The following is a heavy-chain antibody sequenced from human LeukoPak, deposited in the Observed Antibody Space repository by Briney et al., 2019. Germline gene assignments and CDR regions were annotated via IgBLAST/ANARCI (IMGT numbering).Heavy chain of an antibody. V-gene: IGHV1-69*13. CDR2: IIPIFGTA. Sequence: SVKVSCKASGGTFSSYAISWVRQAPGQGLEWMGGIIPIFGTANYAQKFQGRVTITADESTSTAYMELSSLRSEDTAVYYCARGGIAARLYYFDYWGQGTLVTVSS. J-gene: IGHJ4*02. CDR3: ARGGIAARLYYFDY. D-gene: IGHD6-6*01. CDR1: GGTFSSYA.